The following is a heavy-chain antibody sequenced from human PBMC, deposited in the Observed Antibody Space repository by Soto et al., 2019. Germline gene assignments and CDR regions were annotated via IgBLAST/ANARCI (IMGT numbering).Heavy chain of an antibody. CDR1: AGSIIRYY. V-gene: IGHV4-59*01. D-gene: IGHD5-18*01. CDR3: VGSLMSRAMESFDY. Sequence: KPSETLSLTCSFSAGSIIRYYWGWVRQSPGEGLEWIAHISYTVDASYNPSLKSRVTISLDTSKNQIALRLMSVTAADTAVYYCVGSLMSRAMESFDYWGQGTLVTVSS. CDR2: ISYTVDA. J-gene: IGHJ4*02.